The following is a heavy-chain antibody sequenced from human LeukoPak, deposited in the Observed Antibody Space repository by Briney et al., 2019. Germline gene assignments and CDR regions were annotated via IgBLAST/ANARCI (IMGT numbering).Heavy chain of an antibody. CDR3: ARSPHGLTGENFDF. CDR1: GYTFTSYD. V-gene: IGHV1-2*02. D-gene: IGHD3-10*01. Sequence: ASVKVSCKASGYTFTSYDINWVRQAPGQGLEWMGWINVNSGGTNYAQKVYARVTMTRDTSISTAYMELSRLRSDDTALFYCARSPHGLTGENFDFWGQGTLVTVSS. J-gene: IGHJ4*02. CDR2: INVNSGGT.